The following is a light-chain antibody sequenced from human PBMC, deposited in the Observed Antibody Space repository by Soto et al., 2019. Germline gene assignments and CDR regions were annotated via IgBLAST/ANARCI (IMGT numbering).Light chain of an antibody. J-gene: IGKJ1*01. V-gene: IGKV1-5*03. CDR2: RAS. Sequence: DIQMTQSPSALSASVGDRVTITCRANQIISGDLAWYQQKPGKAPKLLIYRASSLESGVPSRFSGSGSGTEFTLTISSLQPDDFATYYCQQFSSYSPWTFGQGTKVEIK. CDR1: QIISGD. CDR3: QQFSSYSPWT.